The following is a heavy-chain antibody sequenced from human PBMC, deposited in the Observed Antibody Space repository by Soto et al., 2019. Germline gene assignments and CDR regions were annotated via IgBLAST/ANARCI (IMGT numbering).Heavy chain of an antibody. CDR3: ARLHCDSPNCVPLDP. D-gene: IGHD2-2*01. J-gene: IGHJ5*02. V-gene: IGHV4-39*01. Sequence: SETLSLTCTVSGGSISSTSSYWGWIRQAPGKGLEWIGSIYYGGRTQHNPSLKSRVTMSVDTSKNQLSLKLSSVTAADTAVYYCARLHCDSPNCVPLDPWGQGTLVTVS. CDR2: IYYGGRT. CDR1: GGSISSTSSY.